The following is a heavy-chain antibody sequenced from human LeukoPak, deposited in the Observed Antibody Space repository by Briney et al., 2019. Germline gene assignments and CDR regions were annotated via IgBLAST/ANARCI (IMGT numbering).Heavy chain of an antibody. Sequence: GGSLRLSCAASGFTFSSYAMSWVRQAPGKGLEWVSAISGSGGSTYYADSVKGRFTISRDNSKNRLYMQMNSLRAEDTAVYYCAGYCRGGSCYRPDGNWGQGTLVTVSS. CDR2: ISGSGGST. D-gene: IGHD2-15*01. CDR1: GFTFSSYA. CDR3: AGYCRGGSCYRPDGN. V-gene: IGHV3-23*01. J-gene: IGHJ4*02.